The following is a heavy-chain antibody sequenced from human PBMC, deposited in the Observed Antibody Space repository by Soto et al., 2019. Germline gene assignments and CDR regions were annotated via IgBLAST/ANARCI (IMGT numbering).Heavy chain of an antibody. V-gene: IGHV4-61*01. CDR2: IYYSGST. J-gene: IGHJ4*02. D-gene: IGHD6-19*01. CDR3: ARDSAVAGTRGGTVFDY. Sequence: SETLSLTCTVSGGSVSSGSYYWSWIRQPPGKGLEWIGYIYYSGSTNYNPSLKSRVTISVDTSKNQFSLKLSSVTAADTAVYYRARDSAVAGTRGGTVFDYWGQGTLVTVSS. CDR1: GGSVSSGSYY.